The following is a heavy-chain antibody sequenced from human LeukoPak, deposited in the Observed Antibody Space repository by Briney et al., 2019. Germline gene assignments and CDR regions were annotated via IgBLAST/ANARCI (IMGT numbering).Heavy chain of an antibody. Sequence: PGGSLRLSCAASGFTFSSYSMNWVRQAPGKGLEWVSYISSSSSTIYYADSVKGRFTISRDNAKNSLYLQMNSLRAEDTAVYYCARDCSGGSCSFDYWGQGTLVTVSS. D-gene: IGHD2-15*01. CDR1: GFTFSSYS. CDR3: ARDCSGGSCSFDY. V-gene: IGHV3-48*04. CDR2: ISSSSSTI. J-gene: IGHJ4*02.